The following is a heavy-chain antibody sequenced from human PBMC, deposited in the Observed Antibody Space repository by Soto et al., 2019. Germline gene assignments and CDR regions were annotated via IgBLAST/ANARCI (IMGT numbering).Heavy chain of an antibody. D-gene: IGHD1-20*01. CDR2: IIPIFGTA. CDR1: GGTFSSYA. Sequence: GASVKVSCKASGGTFSSYAISWVRRAPGQGLEWMGWIIPIFGTANYAQKLQGRVTITGDKSTSTAYMELSSLRSEDTAVYYCARDGIGTPLDVWGKGTTVTVSS. V-gene: IGHV1-69*06. CDR3: ARDGIGTPLDV. J-gene: IGHJ6*04.